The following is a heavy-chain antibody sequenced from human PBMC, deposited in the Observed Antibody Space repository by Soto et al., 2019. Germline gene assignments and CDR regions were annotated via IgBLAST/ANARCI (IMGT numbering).Heavy chain of an antibody. CDR3: ARERGRNYFDY. J-gene: IGHJ4*02. V-gene: IGHV4-59*01. CDR1: GGSISSYY. CDR2: IHYSGST. Sequence: SETLSLTCTVSGGSISSYYWSWIRQPPGKGLEWIGYIHYSGSTNYNPSLKSRVTISVDTSKNQFSLKLSSVTAADTAVYYCARERGRNYFDYWGQGTLVTVSS. D-gene: IGHD3-10*01.